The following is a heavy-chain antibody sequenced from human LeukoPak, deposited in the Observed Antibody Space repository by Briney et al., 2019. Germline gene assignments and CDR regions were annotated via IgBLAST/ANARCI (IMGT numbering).Heavy chain of an antibody. V-gene: IGHV3-7*03. CDR3: ARDRNHGICSSTSCQAYFQH. Sequence: GGSLRLSCAASGFTFSSYWMSWVRQAPGKGLEWVANIKQDGSEKYYVDSVKSRFTISRDNAKNSLYLQMNSLRAEDTAVYYCARDRNHGICSSTSCQAYFQHWGQGTLVTVSS. CDR2: IKQDGSEK. D-gene: IGHD2-2*01. J-gene: IGHJ1*01. CDR1: GFTFSSYW.